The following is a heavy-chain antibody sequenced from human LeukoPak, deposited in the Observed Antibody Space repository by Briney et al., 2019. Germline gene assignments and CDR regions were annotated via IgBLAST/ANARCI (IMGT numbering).Heavy chain of an antibody. CDR1: GFTFSSYW. CDR3: ARLGFYGSGSYSNDY. V-gene: IGHV3-7*01. CDR2: IKQDGSEK. J-gene: IGHJ4*02. D-gene: IGHD3-10*01. Sequence: GGSLRLSCAASGFTFSSYWMSWVRQAPGKGLEWVANIKQDGSEKYYVDSVKGRFTISRDNAKNSLYLQMNSLRAEDTAVYYCARLGFYGSGSYSNDYWGEGTLVTVSS.